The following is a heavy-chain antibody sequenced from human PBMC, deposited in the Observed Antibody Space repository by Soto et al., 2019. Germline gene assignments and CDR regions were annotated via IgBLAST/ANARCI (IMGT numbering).Heavy chain of an antibody. J-gene: IGHJ3*02. CDR3: ARMDEWELPLNDAFDI. D-gene: IGHD1-26*01. CDR1: GFTFSSYE. V-gene: IGHV3-48*03. CDR2: ISSSGSTI. Sequence: PVGSLRLSCAASGFTFSSYEMNWVRQAPGKGLEWVSYISSSGSTIYYADSVKGRFTISRDNAKNSLYLQMNSLRAEDTAAYYCARMDEWELPLNDAFDIWGQGTMVTVSS.